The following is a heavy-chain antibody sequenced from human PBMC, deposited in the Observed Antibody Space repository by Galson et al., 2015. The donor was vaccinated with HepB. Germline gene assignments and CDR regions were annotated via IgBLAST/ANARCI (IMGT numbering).Heavy chain of an antibody. CDR1: GYTFTSYA. CDR2: INTNTGNP. J-gene: IGHJ6*02. V-gene: IGHV7-4-1*02. D-gene: IGHD6-13*01. CDR3: AREIAAAGPVTTGTYYYGMDV. Sequence: SVKVSCKASGYTFTSYAMNWVRQAPGQGLEWMGWINTNTGNPTYAQGFTGRFVFSLDTSVSTAYLQISSLKAEDTAVYYCAREIAAAGPVTTGTYYYGMDVWGQGTTVTVSS.